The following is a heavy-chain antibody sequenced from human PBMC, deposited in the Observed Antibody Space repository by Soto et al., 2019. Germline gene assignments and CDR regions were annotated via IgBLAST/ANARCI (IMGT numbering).Heavy chain of an antibody. CDR2: ISYSGST. Sequence: SETLSLTCSVSGGSISSSSHHWGWIRQPPGEGLEWIGTISYSGSTFYNPSLKSRVSITADTSKNRFSLRLTSVTAADTAVYFCSGDSSTWVSGDYWGQGTLLTVS. D-gene: IGHD6-13*01. J-gene: IGHJ4*02. CDR3: SGDSSTWVSGDY. V-gene: IGHV4-39*01. CDR1: GGSISSSSHH.